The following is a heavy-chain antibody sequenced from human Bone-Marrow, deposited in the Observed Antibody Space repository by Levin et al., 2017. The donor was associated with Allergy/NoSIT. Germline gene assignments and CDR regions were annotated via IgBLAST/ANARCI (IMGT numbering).Heavy chain of an antibody. J-gene: IGHJ4*02. Sequence: GGSLRLSCAASGFTFSSYAMSWVRQAPGKGLEWVSAISGSGGSTYYADSVKGRFTISRDNSKNTLYLQMNSLRAEDTAVYYCAKDKVPVPAALRPFDYWGQGTLVTVSS. CDR3: AKDKVPVPAALRPFDY. D-gene: IGHD2-2*02. CDR1: GFTFSSYA. CDR2: ISGSGGST. V-gene: IGHV3-23*01.